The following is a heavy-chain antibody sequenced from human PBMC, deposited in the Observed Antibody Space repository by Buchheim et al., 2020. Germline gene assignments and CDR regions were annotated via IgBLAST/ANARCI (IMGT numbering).Heavy chain of an antibody. CDR3: ARRVTVTARGGYYYYGMDV. J-gene: IGHJ6*02. CDR1: GYSFTSYW. Sequence: EVQLVQSGAEVKKPGESLRISCKGSGYSFTSYWISWVRQMPGKGLEWMGTIDPSDSYTNYRPSFQGHVTISGNTSISTAYPQWSSLTASETAMYYCARRVTVTARGGYYYYGMDVWGQGTT. D-gene: IGHD4-17*01. CDR2: IDPSDSYT. V-gene: IGHV5-10-1*03.